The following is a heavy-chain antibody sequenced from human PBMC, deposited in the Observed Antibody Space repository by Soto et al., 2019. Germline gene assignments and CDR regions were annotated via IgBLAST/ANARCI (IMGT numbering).Heavy chain of an antibody. J-gene: IGHJ4*02. Sequence: GGSLRLSCAASGFTFSSYSMNWVRQAPGKGLEWVSAISGSGGSTYYADSVKGRFTISRDNSKNTLYLQMNSLRAEDTAVYYCAKDMPGGYYFDYWGQGTLVTVSS. CDR2: ISGSGGST. CDR3: AKDMPGGYYFDY. D-gene: IGHD2-2*01. CDR1: GFTFSSYS. V-gene: IGHV3-23*01.